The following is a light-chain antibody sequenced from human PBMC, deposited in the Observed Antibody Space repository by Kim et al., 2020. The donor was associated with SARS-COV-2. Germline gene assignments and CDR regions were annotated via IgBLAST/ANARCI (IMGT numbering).Light chain of an antibody. CDR3: SSYTTKNTWV. J-gene: IGLJ3*02. CDR1: SNDVGVYNS. V-gene: IGLV2-14*03. Sequence: GQSITISCAGTSNDVGVYNSVSWYQQYPGKVPKVIIYDVNKRPSGTPDRFSAFKSGNTAFLTISGIQTEDEADYHCSSYTTKNTWVFGGGTQLTVL. CDR2: DVN.